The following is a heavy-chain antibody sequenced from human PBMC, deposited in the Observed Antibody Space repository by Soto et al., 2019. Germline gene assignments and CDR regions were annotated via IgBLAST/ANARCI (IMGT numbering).Heavy chain of an antibody. J-gene: IGHJ4*02. Sequence: SETLSLTCSVSGGSISSSSYYWGWIRQPPGKGLEWIASIYYSGSIYHNPSLKSRVTMSIDTSKKQFSLKMSSVTAADTAVYYCARSRYNVVVTASYFDYWGQGTLVTVSS. CDR1: GGSISSSSYY. V-gene: IGHV4-39*07. CDR2: IYYSGSI. CDR3: ARSRYNVVVTASYFDY. D-gene: IGHD2-21*02.